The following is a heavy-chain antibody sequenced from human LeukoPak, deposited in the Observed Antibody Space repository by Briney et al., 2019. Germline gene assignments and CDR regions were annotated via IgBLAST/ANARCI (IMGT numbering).Heavy chain of an antibody. V-gene: IGHV3-74*01. J-gene: IGHJ3*02. D-gene: IGHD3-22*01. CDR1: GFTFSSYW. CDR2: INSDGSST. CDR3: AGATYYYDSSGYYNI. Sequence: GGSLRLSCAASGFTFSSYWMHWVRQAPGTGLVWVSRINSDGSSTSYADSVKGRFTISRDNAKTTLYLQMNSLRAEDTAVYYCAGATYYYDSSGYYNIWGQGTMVTVSS.